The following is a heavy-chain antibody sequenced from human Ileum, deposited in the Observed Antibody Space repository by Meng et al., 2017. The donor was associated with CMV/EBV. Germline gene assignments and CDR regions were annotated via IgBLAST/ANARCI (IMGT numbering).Heavy chain of an antibody. CDR2: ISSSSSYI. D-gene: IGHD1-26*01. CDR3: ARVSGIVGAYSAGDY. J-gene: IGHJ4*02. V-gene: IGHV3-21*01. CDR1: GFTFSSYS. Sequence: GGSLRLSCAASGFTFSSYSMNWVRQAPGKGLEWVSSISSSSSYIYYADSVEGRFTISRDNAKNSLYLQMNSLRAEDTAVYYCARVSGIVGAYSAGDYWGQGTLVTVSS.